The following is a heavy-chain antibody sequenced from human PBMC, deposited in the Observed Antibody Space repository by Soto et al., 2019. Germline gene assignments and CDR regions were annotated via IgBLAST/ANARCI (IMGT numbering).Heavy chain of an antibody. CDR2: IYYSGST. V-gene: IGHV4-30-4*01. CDR1: GFSISSGDYY. J-gene: IGHJ4*02. CDR3: ARATQDVDTAMAIDY. D-gene: IGHD5-18*01. Sequence: SETLSLTCTFSGFSISSGDYYLSWIRQPPGKGLEWIGYIYYSGSTYYNPSLKSRVTISVDTSKNQFSLKLSSVTAADTAVYYCARATQDVDTAMAIDYWGQGTLVTVSS.